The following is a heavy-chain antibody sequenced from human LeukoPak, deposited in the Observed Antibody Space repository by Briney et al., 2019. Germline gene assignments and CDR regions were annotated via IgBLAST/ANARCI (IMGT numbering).Heavy chain of an antibody. J-gene: IGHJ4*02. CDR3: ATGGVYGGYFDY. CDR2: FDPEDGET. V-gene: IGHV1-24*01. Sequence: ASVKVSCKVSGYTLTELSMHWVRQAPGKGLEWMGGFDPEDGETIYAQKFQGRVTVTEDTSTDTAYMELSSLRSEDTAVYYCATGGVYGGYFDYWGQGTLVTVSS. CDR1: GYTLTELS. D-gene: IGHD4-23*01.